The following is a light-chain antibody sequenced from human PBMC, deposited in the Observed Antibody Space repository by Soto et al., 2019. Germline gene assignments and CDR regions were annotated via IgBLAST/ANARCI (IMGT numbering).Light chain of an antibody. CDR3: QQYGSSPIFT. J-gene: IGKJ3*01. CDR1: QSVSSSH. CDR2: GAS. Sequence: EIVLTQSPGTPSLSPGERATLSCRASQSVSSSHLAWYHQKPGQAPRLLLYGASGRATGIRDRFSGSGSGTDCTLTISRLEPEDFAVYYYQQYGSSPIFTIGPGTKVDIK. V-gene: IGKV3-20*01.